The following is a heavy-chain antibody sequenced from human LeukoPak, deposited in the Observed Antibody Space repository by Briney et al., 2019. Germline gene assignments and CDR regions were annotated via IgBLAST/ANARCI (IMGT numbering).Heavy chain of an antibody. D-gene: IGHD5-12*01. CDR2: IYYSGST. Sequence: SETLSLTCTVSGDSVTADSYYWSWIRQPPGKGLEWIGYIYYSGSTYYNPSLKSRVTISVDTSKNQFSLKLSSVTAADTAVYYCARVGYSGYENNWFDPWGQGTLVAVSS. CDR1: GDSVTADSYY. V-gene: IGHV4-31*03. J-gene: IGHJ5*02. CDR3: ARVGYSGYENNWFDP.